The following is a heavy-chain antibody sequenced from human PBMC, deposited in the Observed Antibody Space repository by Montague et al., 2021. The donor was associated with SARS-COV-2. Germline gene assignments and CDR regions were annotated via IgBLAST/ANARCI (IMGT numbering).Heavy chain of an antibody. V-gene: IGHV4-59*08. D-gene: IGHD1-1*01. J-gene: IGHJ5*02. CDR2: IFYNGYT. CDR1: GGTVRDYY. CDR3: ARHSVSEDGTFFRSYFDP. Sequence: SETLSLTCTVSGGTVRDYYWNWIRQTSGKGLEWIGYIFYNGYTKYNPSLKSRVTLSVDTPGNQFFLSLRSVTASDTATYFCARHSVSEDGTFFRSYFDPWGQGAQVIVSS.